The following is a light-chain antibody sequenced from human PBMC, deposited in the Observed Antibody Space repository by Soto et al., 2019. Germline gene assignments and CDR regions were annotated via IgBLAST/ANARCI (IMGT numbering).Light chain of an antibody. CDR2: SNN. CDR1: SSNIGSNY. CDR3: AACDDSLSALYV. Sequence: QSVLTQPPSACGTPGQRVTISCSGSSSNIGSNYVYWYQQLPGTAPKLLIYSNNQRPSGVPDRFSGSKSGTSASLAISGLRSEDEADYYCAACDDSLSALYVLGTGTKVTGL. J-gene: IGLJ1*01. V-gene: IGLV1-47*02.